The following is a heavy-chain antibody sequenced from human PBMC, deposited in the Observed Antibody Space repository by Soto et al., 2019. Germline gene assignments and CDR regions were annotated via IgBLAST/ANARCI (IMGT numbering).Heavy chain of an antibody. J-gene: IGHJ4*02. CDR3: ARGMTTGGC. CDR2: IIPIFGTA. CDR1: AATLNLYA. Sequence: QGRLLRPVAERKSPVSSWKFPCRASAATLNLYAMIWVPRAPGQGLELMGEIIPIFGTANYAQKFQGRVTITADESTSTAYMELSRLRSEDTAVYYCARGMTTGGCWGQGTLVTVSS. D-gene: IGHD4-17*01. V-gene: IGHV1-69*01.